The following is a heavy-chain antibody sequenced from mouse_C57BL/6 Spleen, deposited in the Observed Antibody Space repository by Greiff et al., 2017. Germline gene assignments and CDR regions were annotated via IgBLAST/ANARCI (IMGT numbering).Heavy chain of an antibody. CDR1: GYTFTSYW. CDR3: ARRGYGYAIHVDC. D-gene: IGHD2-2*01. V-gene: IGHV1-72*01. Sequence: QVQLQQSGAELVKPGASVKLSCKASGYTFTSYWMHWVKQRPGRGLEWIGWIDPKSGGIKYNEKFKSKATLTVDKPSSTAYLQLSRLTSEDSAVYYCARRGYGYAIHVDCWGKGTTLTGSS. CDR2: IDPKSGGI. J-gene: IGHJ2*01.